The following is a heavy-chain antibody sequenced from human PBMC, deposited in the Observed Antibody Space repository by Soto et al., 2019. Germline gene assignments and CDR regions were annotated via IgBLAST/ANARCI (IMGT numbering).Heavy chain of an antibody. CDR2: IKGDASTT. Sequence: EVQLVESGGGLVQPGGSLSLSCEASGFTFSNYWIHWVRQAPGKGLVWLSRIKGDASTTNYADYVMGRFTISRDNSKNTLYLQMNSRRAEDTAVYYCARGGSGYYYMDVWGKGITVTVSS. D-gene: IGHD1-26*01. V-gene: IGHV3-74*01. J-gene: IGHJ6*03. CDR3: ARGGSGYYYMDV. CDR1: GFTFSNYW.